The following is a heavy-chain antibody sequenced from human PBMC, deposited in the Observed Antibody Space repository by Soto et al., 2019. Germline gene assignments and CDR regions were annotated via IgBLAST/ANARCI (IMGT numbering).Heavy chain of an antibody. V-gene: IGHV3-23*01. J-gene: IGHJ4*02. CDR1: GFTFSTYA. Sequence: EVQLLESGGGLVQPGGSLRLSCAASGFTFSTYAMSWVRQAPGKGLEWVSAISGRGGSTYYADSVKGRFTIYRDNSKSTLYLHMNSLRAEDTAVYYRAKLPPGPFNDSGDLVGYWGQGTLVTVSS. CDR2: ISGRGGST. D-gene: IGHD4-17*01. CDR3: AKLPPGPFNDSGDLVGY.